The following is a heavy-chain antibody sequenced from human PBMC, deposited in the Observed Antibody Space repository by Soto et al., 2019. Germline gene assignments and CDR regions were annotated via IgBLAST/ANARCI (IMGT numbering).Heavy chain of an antibody. CDR2: ISHTGGT. V-gene: IGHV4-30-2*01. J-gene: IGHJ5*02. CDR3: ARAVAPYFGTWFDP. CDR1: GGSITSGNSYS. D-gene: IGHD3-10*01. Sequence: PSETLSLTCAVSGGSITSGNSYSWSWIRQPPGKGLEWIGSISHTGGTSYNPSPKSRLTMSVDKSKNQFSLRLSSVTAADMAVYYCARAVAPYFGTWFDPWGQGILVTVSS.